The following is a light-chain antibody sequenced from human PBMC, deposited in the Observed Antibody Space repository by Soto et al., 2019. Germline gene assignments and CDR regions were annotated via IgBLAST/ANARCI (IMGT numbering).Light chain of an antibody. V-gene: IGLV2-14*01. J-gene: IGLJ1*01. CDR3: SSYTSSSAL. CDR2: DVS. Sequence: ARTQPASVNGVHGQGRSIFRTRTSSDVGGYNYVSWYQQHPGKAPKLMIYDVSNRPSGVSNRFSGSKSGNTASLTISGLQAEDEADYYCSSYTSSSALFGTGTKVTVL. CDR1: SSDVGGYNY.